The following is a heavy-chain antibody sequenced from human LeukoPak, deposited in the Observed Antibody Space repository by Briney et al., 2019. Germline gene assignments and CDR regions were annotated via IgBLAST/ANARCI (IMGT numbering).Heavy chain of an antibody. J-gene: IGHJ6*03. CDR1: GGSISSSSYY. CDR2: IYYSGST. V-gene: IGHV4-39*07. CDR3: ARDWGVSARPGYMDV. D-gene: IGHD6-6*01. Sequence: NPSETLSLTCTVSGGSISSSSYYWGWIRQPPGKGLGWIGSIYYSGSTYYNPSIKSRVTISVDTSKNQFSLRLSSVTAADTAVYYCARDWGVSARPGYMDVWGKGTTVTVSS.